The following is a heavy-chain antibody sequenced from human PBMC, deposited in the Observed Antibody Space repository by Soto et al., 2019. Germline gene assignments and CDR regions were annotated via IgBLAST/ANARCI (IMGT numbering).Heavy chain of an antibody. J-gene: IGHJ4*02. CDR2: IFYSGSRT. Sequence: GGSLRLSCAASGFTFSNYAMSWVRQAPGKGLEWVSTIFYSGSRTHYTDSVKGRFTISRDNSKNTLFLQMNSLRAEDTAVYYCAKDSWGGDFAQDFDYWGQGTLVTVSS. V-gene: IGHV3-23*01. CDR1: GFTFSNYA. D-gene: IGHD2-21*02. CDR3: AKDSWGGDFAQDFDY.